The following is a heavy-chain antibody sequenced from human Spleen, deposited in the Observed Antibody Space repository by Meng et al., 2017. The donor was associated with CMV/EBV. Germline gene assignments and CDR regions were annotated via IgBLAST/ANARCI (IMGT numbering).Heavy chain of an antibody. CDR3: ARNMYSGSWYDAFDM. Sequence: GESLKISCVASDITFIHYNMNWVRQAPGKGLEWISYISGSGSTIYYADSVRGRFTISRDNAKDSLYLQMNSLRAEDTAVYYCARNMYSGSWYDAFDMWGQGTRVTVSS. J-gene: IGHJ3*02. CDR2: ISGSGSTI. D-gene: IGHD6-13*01. V-gene: IGHV3-48*04. CDR1: DITFIHYN.